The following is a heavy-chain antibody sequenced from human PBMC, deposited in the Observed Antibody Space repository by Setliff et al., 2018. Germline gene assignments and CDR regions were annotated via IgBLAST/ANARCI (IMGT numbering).Heavy chain of an antibody. V-gene: IGHV3-7*04. CDR2: IKGDGSEK. J-gene: IGHJ3*02. CDR3: GRAGKPYAIDI. CDR1: GFTFSNCW. Sequence: GGSLRLSCAASGFTFSNCWVSWVRQAPGKGLEWVANIKGDGSEKYYVDSVKGRFAVSRDNAKNSLFLQMDSLTVEDTAVYYCGRAGKPYAIDIWGQGTMVTVSS.